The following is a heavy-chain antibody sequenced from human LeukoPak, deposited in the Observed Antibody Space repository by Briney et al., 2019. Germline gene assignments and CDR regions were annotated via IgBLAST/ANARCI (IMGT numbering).Heavy chain of an antibody. CDR1: GYIFTNHA. CDR3: ARDKRLSPQGGYVAFDI. CDR2: ITTYNGDT. J-gene: IGHJ3*02. D-gene: IGHD5-12*01. V-gene: IGHV1-18*01. Sequence: ASVKVSCKASGYIFTNHAINWVRQAPGQGLEWIGWITTYNGDTNYAQKLQGRVTMTTDTSTSTAYMELRSLRSDDTAVYYCARDKRLSPQGGYVAFDIWGQGTMVTVSS.